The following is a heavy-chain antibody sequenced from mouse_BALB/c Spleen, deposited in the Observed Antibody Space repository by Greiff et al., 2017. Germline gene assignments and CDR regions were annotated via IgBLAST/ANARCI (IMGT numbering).Heavy chain of an antibody. Sequence: DVKLVESGGGLVQPGGSRKLSCAASGFTFSSFGMHWVRQAPEKGLEWVAYISSGSSTIYYADTVKGRFTISRDNPKNTLFLQMTSLRSEDTAMYYCARCSRDWYFDVWGAGTTVTVSS. CDR1: GFTFSSFG. D-gene: IGHD1-1*01. J-gene: IGHJ1*01. CDR3: ARCSRDWYFDV. V-gene: IGHV5-17*02. CDR2: ISSGSSTI.